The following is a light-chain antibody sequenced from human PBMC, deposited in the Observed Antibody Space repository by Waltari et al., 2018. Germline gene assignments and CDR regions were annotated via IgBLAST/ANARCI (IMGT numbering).Light chain of an antibody. CDR1: SGINVGTYR. J-gene: IGLJ7*01. CDR3: MIWHGSAAV. Sequence: QAALTPPSPLSATPGASASLTCTPRSGINVGTYRIYLYHKKPGSPPQYLLRYKSDSDKQQGSGVPSRFSGSKDVSANAGILLISGLQSEDEADYYCMIWHGSAAVFGGGTQLTVL. V-gene: IGLV5-45*03. CDR2: YKSDSDK.